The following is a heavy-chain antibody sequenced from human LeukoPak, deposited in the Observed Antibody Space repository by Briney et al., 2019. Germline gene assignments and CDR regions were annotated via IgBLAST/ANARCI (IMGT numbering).Heavy chain of an antibody. CDR3: AKDIQGSY. CDR2: VSSSGANT. V-gene: IGHV3-23*01. D-gene: IGHD2-21*01. J-gene: IGHJ4*02. Sequence: GGSLRLSCAASGFSFNSAAMTWVRQAPGKGLEWASLVSSSGANTYYADSVKGRFTISRDNSKNTVYLQMNSLRAEDTAIYYCAKDIQGSYWGQGTLVTVSS. CDR1: GFSFNSAA.